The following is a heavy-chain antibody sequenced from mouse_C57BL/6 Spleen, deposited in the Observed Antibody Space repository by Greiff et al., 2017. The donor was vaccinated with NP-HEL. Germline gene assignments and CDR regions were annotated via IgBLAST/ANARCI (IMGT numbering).Heavy chain of an antibody. CDR3: AREGFYYYGSSPYYYAMDY. D-gene: IGHD1-1*01. CDR1: GYTFTDYY. Sequence: QVQLQQSGAELVRPGASVKLSCKASGYTFTDYYINWVKQRPGQGLEWIARIYPGSGNTYYNEKFKGKATLTAEKSSSTAYMQLSSLTSEDSAVYFCAREGFYYYGSSPYYYAMDYWGQGTSVTVSS. V-gene: IGHV1-76*01. CDR2: IYPGSGNT. J-gene: IGHJ4*01.